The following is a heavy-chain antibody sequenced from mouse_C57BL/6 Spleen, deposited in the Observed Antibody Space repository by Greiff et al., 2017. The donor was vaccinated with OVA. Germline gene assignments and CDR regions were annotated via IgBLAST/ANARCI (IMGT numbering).Heavy chain of an antibody. V-gene: IGHV5-4*03. CDR1: GFTFSSYA. CDR3: ARALIYGSSYAWFAY. J-gene: IGHJ3*01. CDR2: ISDGGSYT. Sequence: EVKVEESGGGLVKPGGSLKLSCAASGFTFSSYAMSWVRQTPEKRLEWVATISDGGSYTYYPDNVKGRFTISRDNAKNNLYLQMSHLKSEDTAMYYCARALIYGSSYAWFAYWGQGTLVTVSA. D-gene: IGHD1-1*01.